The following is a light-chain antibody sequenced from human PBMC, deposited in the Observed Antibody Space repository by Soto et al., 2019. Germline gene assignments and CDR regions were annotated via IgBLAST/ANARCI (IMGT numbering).Light chain of an antibody. J-gene: IGLJ1*01. CDR2: GNN. CDR3: QSYDSSLSGYV. Sequence: QSVVTQPPSVSGAPGQRVTISCTGSVSNIGAGYDVHWYQQLPGTAPKLLIYGNNNRPSGVPDRFSGSMSGTSASLAITGLQAEDEADYYCQSYDSSLSGYVFGTGTKVTVL. V-gene: IGLV1-40*01. CDR1: VSNIGAGYD.